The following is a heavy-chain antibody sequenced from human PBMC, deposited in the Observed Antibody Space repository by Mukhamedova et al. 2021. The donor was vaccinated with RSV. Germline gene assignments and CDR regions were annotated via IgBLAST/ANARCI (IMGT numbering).Heavy chain of an antibody. CDR3: ARYRIRTFYDMAFDT. V-gene: IGHV4-4*08. CDR1: Y. Sequence: YWSWIRQVPGKGLEWIAYFYTSENTNHNPSLKSRVTMSADTSKKSVSLRLSSVTAADTAVYYCARYRIRTFYDMAFDTWGQESWSP. CDR2: FYTSENT. J-gene: IGHJ4*01. D-gene: IGHD3-9*01.